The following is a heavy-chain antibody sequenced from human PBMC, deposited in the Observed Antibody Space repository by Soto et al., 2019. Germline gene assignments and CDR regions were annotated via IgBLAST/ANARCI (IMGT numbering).Heavy chain of an antibody. CDR3: ARTVPRLHFGLDV. J-gene: IGHJ6*02. CDR2: IWYDGSTT. D-gene: IGHD6-6*01. CDR1: GFTFRSYG. Sequence: AGGSLRLSCAASGFTFRSYGMHWVRQAPGKGLEWVALIWYDGSTTYYGDSVKGRFTISRDISNSTLYLQMNSLRADDTAVYYCARTVPRLHFGLDVWGQGTTVTVSS. V-gene: IGHV3-33*01.